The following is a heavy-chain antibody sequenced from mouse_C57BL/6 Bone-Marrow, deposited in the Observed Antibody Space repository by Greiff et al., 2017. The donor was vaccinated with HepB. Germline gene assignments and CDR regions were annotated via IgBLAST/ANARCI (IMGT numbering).Heavy chain of an antibody. CDR2: ISSGGSYT. D-gene: IGHD4-1*01. Sequence: EVMLVESGGDLVKPGGSLKLSCAASGFTFSSYGMSWVRQTPDKRLEWVATISSGGSYTYYPDSVKGRFTISRDNAKNTLYLQMSSLKSEDTAMYYCARHSGVYYAMDYWGQGTSVTVSS. V-gene: IGHV5-6*01. CDR1: GFTFSSYG. J-gene: IGHJ4*01. CDR3: ARHSGVYYAMDY.